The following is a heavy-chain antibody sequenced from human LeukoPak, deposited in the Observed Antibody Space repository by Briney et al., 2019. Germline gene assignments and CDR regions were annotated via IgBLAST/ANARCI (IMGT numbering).Heavy chain of an antibody. CDR1: GFTFSYCE. Sequence: PGVSLRLSCAASGFTFSYCEMNWLRQAPGKGLEWVSYISSSGTLIHYADSVKGRFTISRDNAKNSLYLQMNSLRPEDTAVYYCAGGTYDYVWGSYRQDYWGQGTLVTVSS. V-gene: IGHV3-48*03. J-gene: IGHJ4*02. CDR3: AGGTYDYVWGSYRQDY. D-gene: IGHD3-16*02. CDR2: ISSSGTLI.